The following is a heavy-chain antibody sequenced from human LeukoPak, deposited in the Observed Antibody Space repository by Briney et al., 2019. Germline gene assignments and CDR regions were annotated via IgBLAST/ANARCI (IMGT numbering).Heavy chain of an antibody. CDR1: GFTFSSYA. J-gene: IGHJ4*02. D-gene: IGHD4-17*01. Sequence: GGSLRLSCAASGFTFSSYAMSWVRQAPGKGLEWVAAISDDGDNIWYAGSVKGRFTISRDDSKNMLYLQMNSLRGEDTAVYYCAKVQDPTRVTTNFDNWGQGTLVTVSP. CDR2: ISDDGDNI. V-gene: IGHV3-23*01. CDR3: AKVQDPTRVTTNFDN.